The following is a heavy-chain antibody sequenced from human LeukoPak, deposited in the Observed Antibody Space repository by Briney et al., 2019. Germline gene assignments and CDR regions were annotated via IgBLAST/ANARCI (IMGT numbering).Heavy chain of an antibody. Sequence: GGSLRLSCAASGFTFSDYYMSWIRQAPGKGLEWVAYITSSGDDIYYADSVKGRFTVSRDNAKNALFLRMSSLRVEDTATYYCASDIVATSGDFWGQGTLVSVSS. CDR1: GFTFSDYY. D-gene: IGHD5-12*01. CDR2: ITSSGDDI. J-gene: IGHJ4*02. V-gene: IGHV3-11*01. CDR3: ASDIVATSGDF.